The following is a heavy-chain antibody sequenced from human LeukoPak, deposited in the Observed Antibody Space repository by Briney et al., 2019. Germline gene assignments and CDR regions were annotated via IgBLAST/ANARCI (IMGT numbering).Heavy chain of an antibody. CDR2: INPNSGGT. CDR3: ARDRTPLYYYGSGSYLYNWFDP. V-gene: IGHV1-2*02. CDR1: GYTFTSYY. Sequence: ASVKVSCKASGYTFTSYYMHWVRQAPGQGLEWMGWINPNSGGTNYAQKFQGRVTMTRDTSISTAYMELSRLRSDDTAVYYCARDRTPLYYYGSGSYLYNWFDPWGQGTLVTVSS. D-gene: IGHD3-10*01. J-gene: IGHJ5*02.